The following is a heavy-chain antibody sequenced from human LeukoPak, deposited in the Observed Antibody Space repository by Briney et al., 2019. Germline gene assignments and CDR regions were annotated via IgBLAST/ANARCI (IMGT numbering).Heavy chain of an antibody. J-gene: IGHJ4*02. CDR3: AREGPRGNSQFDY. Sequence: GRSLRLSCAAPGFTFSNYGMHWVRQAPGKGLEWVALIWYDGSNKYYTDSVKGRLTISRDNSKDTLFLQMNGLRAEDTAVYYCAREGPRGNSQFDYWGQGTLVTVSS. CDR1: GFTFSNYG. D-gene: IGHD2/OR15-2a*01. CDR2: IWYDGSNK. V-gene: IGHV3-33*01.